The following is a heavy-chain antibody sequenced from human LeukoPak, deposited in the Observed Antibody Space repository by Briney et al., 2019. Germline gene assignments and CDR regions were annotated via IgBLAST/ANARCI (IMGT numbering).Heavy chain of an antibody. V-gene: IGHV3-48*03. CDR1: GFTFSSYE. CDR3: ARGYCSSTSCYPPEYLDY. Sequence: GGSLRLSCAASGFTFSSYEMNWVRQAPGKGLEWVSYVDSSGTTIYYADSVKGRFTISRDNAKNSLYLQMNSLRAEDTAVYYCARGYCSSTSCYPPEYLDYWGQGTLVTVSS. J-gene: IGHJ4*02. D-gene: IGHD2-2*01. CDR2: VDSSGTTI.